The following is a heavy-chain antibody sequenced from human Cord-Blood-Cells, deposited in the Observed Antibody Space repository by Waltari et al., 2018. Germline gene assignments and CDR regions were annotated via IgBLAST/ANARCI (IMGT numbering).Heavy chain of an antibody. CDR2: INPNSVNT. Sequence: QVQLVQSGAEVKKPGASVKVSCKASGYTFSSYDINWVRQATGQGLEWMGWINPNSVNTGYAQKFQGIVTMTRNTSIRTAYMELSSLRSEDTAVYYCARGKLNWDDAFDIWGQGTMVTVSS. J-gene: IGHJ3*02. CDR1: GYTFSSYD. D-gene: IGHD7-27*01. V-gene: IGHV1-8*01. CDR3: ARGKLNWDDAFDI.